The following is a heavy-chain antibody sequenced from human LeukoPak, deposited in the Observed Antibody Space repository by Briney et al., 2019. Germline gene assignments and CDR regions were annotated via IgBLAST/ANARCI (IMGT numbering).Heavy chain of an antibody. CDR1: GFTFSNYW. CDR2: IKEDGTEK. J-gene: IGHJ4*02. Sequence: GGSLRLSCAASGFTFSNYWMGWVGQPPGKGLQWVANIKEDGTEKYYVDSVKGRFTISRDNAKNSVYLQMNSLRVEDTAVYYCARRPFGVDYWGQGTLVTVSS. CDR3: ARRPFGVDY. V-gene: IGHV3-7*01. D-gene: IGHD3-10*01.